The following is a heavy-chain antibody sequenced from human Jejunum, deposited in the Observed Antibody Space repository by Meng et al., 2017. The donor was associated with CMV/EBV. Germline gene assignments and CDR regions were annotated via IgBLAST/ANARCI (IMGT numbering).Heavy chain of an antibody. J-gene: IGHJ4*02. V-gene: IGHV3-11*01. CDR3: ARAPTLYSAPGY. CDR2: ISSSGTTI. D-gene: IGHD1-14*01. CDR1: GFTFSDYY. Sequence: AASGFTFSDYYMTWIRQAPGKGLEWVSYISSSGTTIYYADSVKGRFTISRDNAKNSLYLQMNSLRAEDTAVYYCARAPTLYSAPGYWGQGTLVTVSS.